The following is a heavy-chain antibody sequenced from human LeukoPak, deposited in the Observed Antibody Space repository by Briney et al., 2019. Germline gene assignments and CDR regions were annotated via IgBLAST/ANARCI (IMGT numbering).Heavy chain of an antibody. Sequence: SETLSLTCAVYGGSFSGYYWSWIRQPPGKGLEWIGEINHSGSTNYNPSLKSRVTISVDTSKNQFSLKLSSVTAADTAVYYCARVRGIVGAPDYWGQGTLVTVSS. J-gene: IGHJ4*02. V-gene: IGHV4-34*01. D-gene: IGHD1-26*01. CDR3: ARVRGIVGAPDY. CDR2: INHSGST. CDR1: GGSFSGYY.